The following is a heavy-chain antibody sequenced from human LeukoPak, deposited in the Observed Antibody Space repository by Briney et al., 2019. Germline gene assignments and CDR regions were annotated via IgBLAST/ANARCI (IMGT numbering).Heavy chain of an antibody. J-gene: IGHJ5*01. CDR2: IYPSDAYT. CDR3: AATYYYDSSGRFAPVDS. Sequence: GASLKISCKGPGSPFTDYWITWVRPAPGKGMEWRGRIYPSDAYTNYSTSFQGHVTISADRSTNTSYLPWNSLKASDSAMFYCAATYYYDSSGRFAPVDSWGHGSLVTVSS. CDR1: GSPFTDYW. D-gene: IGHD3-22*01. V-gene: IGHV5-10-1*01.